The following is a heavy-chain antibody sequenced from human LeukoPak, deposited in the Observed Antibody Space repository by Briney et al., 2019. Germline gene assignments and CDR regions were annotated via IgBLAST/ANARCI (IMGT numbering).Heavy chain of an antibody. Sequence: ETLSLTCTVSGGSISSSSYYWGWMRQPPGKGLEWIGSIYYSGSTYYNPSLKSRVTISVDTSKNQFSLKLSSVTAADTAVYYCASPLHYYDSSGYYSTFDYWGQGTLVTVSS. V-gene: IGHV4-39*01. CDR3: ASPLHYYDSSGYYSTFDY. CDR1: GGSISSSSYY. D-gene: IGHD3-22*01. CDR2: IYYSGST. J-gene: IGHJ4*02.